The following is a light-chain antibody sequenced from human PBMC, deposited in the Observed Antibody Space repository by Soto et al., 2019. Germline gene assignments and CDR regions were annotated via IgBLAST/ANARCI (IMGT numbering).Light chain of an antibody. J-gene: IGKJ4*01. Sequence: EIVMTQSPVTLSVSPGERATLSCRASQSVRNTYLAWYQQKPGQAPRLLISGVSTRAAGIPARFSGSGSGTEFTLTISSLQSEDFAVYYCQQYGDWPLTFAGGTKVEIK. CDR1: QSVRNTY. CDR3: QQYGDWPLT. CDR2: GVS. V-gene: IGKV3-15*01.